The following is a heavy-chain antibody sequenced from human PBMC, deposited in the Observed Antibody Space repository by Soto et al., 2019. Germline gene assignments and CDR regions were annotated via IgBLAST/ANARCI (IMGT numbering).Heavy chain of an antibody. J-gene: IGHJ6*02. D-gene: IGHD5-12*01. Sequence: QVQLVQSGAEVKKPGSSVKVSCKASGGTFSSYTISWVRQAPGQGLEWMGRIIPILGIANYAQKFQGRVTITADKSTSTAYMELSSLRSEDTAVYYCARGRMATHYYYGMDVWGQGTTVTVPS. CDR3: ARGRMATHYYYGMDV. CDR2: IIPILGIA. CDR1: GGTFSSYT. V-gene: IGHV1-69*02.